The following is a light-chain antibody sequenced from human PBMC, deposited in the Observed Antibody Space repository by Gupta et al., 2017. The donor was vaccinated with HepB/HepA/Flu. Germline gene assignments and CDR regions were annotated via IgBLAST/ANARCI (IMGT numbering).Light chain of an antibody. CDR1: SSDVGGYNY. CDR2: DVS. Sequence: QSALTQPRSVSGSPGQSVTISCTGTSSDVGGYNYVSWYQQHPGKAPKLMIYDVSKRPSVVPDRFSGSKAGNTASLTISGLQAEDEADYYCCSYACSYTLVFGGGTKLTVL. CDR3: CSYACSYTLV. V-gene: IGLV2-11*01. J-gene: IGLJ3*02.